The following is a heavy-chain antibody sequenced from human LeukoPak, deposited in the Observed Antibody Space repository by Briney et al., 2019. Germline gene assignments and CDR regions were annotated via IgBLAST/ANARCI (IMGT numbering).Heavy chain of an antibody. CDR2: IIPILGIA. V-gene: IGHV1-69*02. D-gene: IGHD2-2*01. CDR3: ATSVVVPALDY. J-gene: IGHJ4*02. CDR1: GYTFTSYY. Sequence: SVKVSCKASGYTFTSYYMHWVRQAPGQGLEWMGRIIPILGIANYAQKFQGRVTITADKSTSTAYMELSSLRSEDTAVYYCATSVVVPALDYWGQGTLVTVSS.